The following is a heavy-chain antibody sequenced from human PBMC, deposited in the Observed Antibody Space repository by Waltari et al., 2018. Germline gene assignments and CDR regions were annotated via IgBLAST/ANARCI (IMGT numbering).Heavy chain of an antibody. V-gene: IGHV4-38-2*02. CDR3: ARDPRLQYSSSAGDAFDI. Sequence: QVQLQESGPGLVKPSETLSLTCTVSGYSISSGYYWGWIRQPPGKGLEWIGSIYHSGSTSYNPSLKSRVTISVDTSKNQFSLKLSSVTAADTAVYYCARDPRLQYSSSAGDAFDIWGQGTMVTVSS. D-gene: IGHD6-6*01. J-gene: IGHJ3*02. CDR2: IYHSGST. CDR1: GYSISSGYY.